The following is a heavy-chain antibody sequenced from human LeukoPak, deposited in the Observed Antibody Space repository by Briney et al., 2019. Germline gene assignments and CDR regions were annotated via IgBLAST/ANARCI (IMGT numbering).Heavy chain of an antibody. V-gene: IGHV1-24*01. Sequence: ASVKVSCKVSGYTLTELSMHWVRQAPGKGLEWMGGFDPEDGETIYAQKFQGRVTTTEDTSTDTAYMELSSLRSEDTAVYYCATLGGGRWNWFDPWGQGTLVTVSS. CDR2: FDPEDGET. CDR1: GYTLTELS. D-gene: IGHD2-15*01. J-gene: IGHJ5*02. CDR3: ATLGGGRWNWFDP.